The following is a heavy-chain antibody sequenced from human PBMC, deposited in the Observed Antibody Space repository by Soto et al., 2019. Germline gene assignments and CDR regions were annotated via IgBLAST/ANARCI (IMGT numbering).Heavy chain of an antibody. V-gene: IGHV3-33*01. J-gene: IGHJ4*02. CDR2: IWYDGSNK. D-gene: IGHD3-10*01. CDR1: GFSFSSYG. CDR3: ARDEYVSGSLDY. Sequence: QVQLVESGGGVVQPGRSLRLSCAASGFSFSSYGMHWVRQAPGKGLEWVAVIWYDGSNKQYADSVKGRFTISRDNSKNKLYLQMNSLRAEDTAVYYCARDEYVSGSLDYWGQGALVTVSS.